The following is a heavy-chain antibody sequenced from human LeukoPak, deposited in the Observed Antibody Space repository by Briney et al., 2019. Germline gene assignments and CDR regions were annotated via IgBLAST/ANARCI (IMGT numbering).Heavy chain of an antibody. J-gene: IGHJ4*02. V-gene: IGHV4-39*01. CDR1: GGSISSSSYY. D-gene: IGHD6-13*01. CDR3: ARRSSRAADFDY. Sequence: SETLSLTCTVSGGSISSSSYYWGWIRQPPGKGLEWIGSIYYSGTAYYNPSLESRVTISVDTSMHQFSLKMSAVTAADTAVYYCARRSSRAADFDYWGQGTLVTVSS. CDR2: IYYSGTA.